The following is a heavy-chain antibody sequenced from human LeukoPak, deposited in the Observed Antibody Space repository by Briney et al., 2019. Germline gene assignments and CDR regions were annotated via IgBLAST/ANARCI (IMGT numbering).Heavy chain of an antibody. Sequence: SGTLSLTCGVSGVSIISGNWWSWVRQPLGKGLEWIGEIYHSGSINYNPSLKSRVTISVDKSKNQFSLKLNSVTAADTAVYYCRHSGYESGLDYWGQGTLVTVSS. J-gene: IGHJ4*02. CDR2: IYHSGSI. V-gene: IGHV4-4*02. CDR3: RHSGYESGLDY. CDR1: GVSIISGNW. D-gene: IGHD5-12*01.